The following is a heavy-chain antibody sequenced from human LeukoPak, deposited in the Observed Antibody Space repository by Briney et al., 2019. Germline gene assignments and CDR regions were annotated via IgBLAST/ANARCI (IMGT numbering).Heavy chain of an antibody. CDR2: ISASGGST. J-gene: IGHJ4*02. CDR1: GFTFSSYD. D-gene: IGHD2-8*02. Sequence: GGSLRLSCAASGFTFSSYDMSWVRQAPGKGLEWVSGISASGGSTYYADSVKGRFTISRDNSKNTLYLQVSSLRAEDTAVYYCAKRPPGYCTGVSRYFDYWGQGTLVTVSS. V-gene: IGHV3-23*01. CDR3: AKRPPGYCTGVSRYFDY.